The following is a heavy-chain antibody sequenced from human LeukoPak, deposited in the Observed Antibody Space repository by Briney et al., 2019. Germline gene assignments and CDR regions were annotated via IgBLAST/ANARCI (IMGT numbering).Heavy chain of an antibody. D-gene: IGHD3-9*01. CDR3: ARESDYDILTGYYYYYGMDV. V-gene: IGHV4-59*01. J-gene: IGHJ6*02. CDR1: GGAISSYY. CDR2: IDYSGST. Sequence: SETLSLTCTVSGGAISSYYWSWIRQPPGKGLEWIGYIDYSGSTNYNPSLKSRVTISVDTSKNQFSLKLSSVTAADTAVYYCARESDYDILTGYYYYYGMDVWGQGTTVTVSS.